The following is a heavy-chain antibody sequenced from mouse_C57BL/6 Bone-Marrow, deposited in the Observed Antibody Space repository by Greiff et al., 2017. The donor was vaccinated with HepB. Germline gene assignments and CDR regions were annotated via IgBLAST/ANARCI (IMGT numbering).Heavy chain of an antibody. CDR1: GYSITSGYY. D-gene: IGHD6-1*01. V-gene: IGHV3-6*01. J-gene: IGHJ4*01. Sequence: EVQLQQSGPGLVKPSQSLSLTCSVTGYSITSGYYWNWIRQFPGNKLEWMGYISYDGSNNYNPSLKNRISITRDTSKNKFFLKLNSVTTEDTATYYCARVAHYYAMDYWGQGTSVTVSS. CDR3: ARVAHYYAMDY. CDR2: ISYDGSN.